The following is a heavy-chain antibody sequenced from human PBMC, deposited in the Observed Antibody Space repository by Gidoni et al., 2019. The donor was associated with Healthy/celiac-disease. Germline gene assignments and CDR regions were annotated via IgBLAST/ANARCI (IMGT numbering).Heavy chain of an antibody. CDR2: ISNSSSYT. D-gene: IGHD3-10*01. J-gene: IGHJ4*02. V-gene: IGHV3-11*05. CDR1: GFTFSDYY. CDR3: ARGTVRGVSQFDY. Sequence: QVQLVESGGGLVKPGGSLRLSCAASGFTFSDYYISWIRQAPGKGLEGVSYISNSSSYTNYADSVKGRFTISRDNAKNSLYLQMNSLRAEDTAVYYCARGTVRGVSQFDYWGQGTLVTVSS.